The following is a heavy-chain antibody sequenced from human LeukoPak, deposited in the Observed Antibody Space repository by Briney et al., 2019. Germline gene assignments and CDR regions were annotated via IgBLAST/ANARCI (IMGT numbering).Heavy chain of an antibody. D-gene: IGHD3-22*01. Sequence: PSKTLSLTCAVYGGSFSDHYWSWIRQPPGKGLEWIGSIYYSGSTYYNPSLKSRVTISVDTSKNQFSLKLSSVTAADTAVYYCARAREYYYDSSGYSLPSGRATRGMDYWGQGTLVTVSS. J-gene: IGHJ4*02. CDR1: GGSFSDHY. CDR3: ARAREYYYDSSGYSLPSGRATRGMDY. CDR2: IYYSGST. V-gene: IGHV4-34*01.